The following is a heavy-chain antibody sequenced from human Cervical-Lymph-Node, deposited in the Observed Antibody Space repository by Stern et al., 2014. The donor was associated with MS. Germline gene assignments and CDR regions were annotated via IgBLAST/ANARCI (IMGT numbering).Heavy chain of an antibody. Sequence: VQLVESGPGLLRPSETLSLTCTVSGASITSYYWSWIRQPPEKGLEWIGYIYYSGTTNYNASLKGRVAISIDTSKTQFSLRLSSVTAADTAVYYCARATDLWGQGTLVTVSS. J-gene: IGHJ5*02. V-gene: IGHV4-59*01. CDR3: ARATDL. CDR2: IYYSGTT. CDR1: GASITSYY.